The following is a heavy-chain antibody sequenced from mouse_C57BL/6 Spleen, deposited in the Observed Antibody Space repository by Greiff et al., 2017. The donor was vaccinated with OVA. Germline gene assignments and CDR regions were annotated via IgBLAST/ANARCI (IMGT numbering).Heavy chain of an antibody. CDR2: IRNKANGYTT. Sequence: EVHLVESGGGLVQPGGSLSLSCAASGFTFTDYYMSWVRQPPGKALEWLGFIRNKANGYTTEYSASVKGRFTISRDKSQSIPYLPMKALRTEDRATYYCARYRGNYGSNYDWYFDVWGTGTTVTVSS. CDR3: ARYRGNYGSNYDWYFDV. D-gene: IGHD1-1*01. V-gene: IGHV7-3*01. J-gene: IGHJ1*03. CDR1: GFTFTDYY.